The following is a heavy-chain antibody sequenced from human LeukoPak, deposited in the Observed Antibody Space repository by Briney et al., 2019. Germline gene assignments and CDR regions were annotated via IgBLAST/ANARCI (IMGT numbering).Heavy chain of an antibody. V-gene: IGHV3-33*06. CDR3: AKDRITMIVVATEGIDP. CDR1: GFTFSSYG. Sequence: GGSLRLSCAASGFTFSSYGMPWVRQAPGKGLEWVAVIWYDGSNKYYADSVKGRFTISRDNSKNTLYLQMNSLRAEDTAVYYCAKDRITMIVVATEGIDPWGQGTLVTVSS. D-gene: IGHD3-22*01. J-gene: IGHJ5*02. CDR2: IWYDGSNK.